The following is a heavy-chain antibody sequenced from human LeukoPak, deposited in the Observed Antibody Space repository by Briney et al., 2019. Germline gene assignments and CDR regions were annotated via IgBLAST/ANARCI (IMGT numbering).Heavy chain of an antibody. V-gene: IGHV4-61*02. CDR2: IYTSGST. D-gene: IGHD2/OR15-2a*01. Sequence: PSETLSLTCTISGAAVNSGAYFWTWVRQPAGQGMEWIGRIYTSGSTDYNPSLKSRLTISADTSKNEFSMTLTSVSAADTAVYFCTRGYFYNSREAFDVWGQGTMVRVSS. CDR3: TRGYFYNSREAFDV. CDR1: GAAVNSGAYF. J-gene: IGHJ3*01.